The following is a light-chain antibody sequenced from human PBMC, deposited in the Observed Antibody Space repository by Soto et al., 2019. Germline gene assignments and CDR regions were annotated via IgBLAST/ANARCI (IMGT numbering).Light chain of an antibody. CDR1: SRDIGIYNL. Sequence: QSALTQPASVSGSPGQSISISCTGTSRDIGIYNLVSWYQQHPGKAPKLMIYEDTKRPSGVSHRFSASKSGNTASLTISGLQAEDEAEYYCYSYAGRSKWVFGGGTKVTVL. V-gene: IGLV2-23*01. CDR2: EDT. CDR3: YSYAGRSKWV. J-gene: IGLJ3*02.